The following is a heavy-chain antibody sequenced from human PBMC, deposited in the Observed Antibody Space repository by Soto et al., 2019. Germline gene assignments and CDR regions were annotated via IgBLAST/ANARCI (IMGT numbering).Heavy chain of an antibody. V-gene: IGHV4-59*01. Sequence: QVQLQESGPGLVKPSETLSLTCTVSGGSISTYYWSWILQPPGKGLEWIGYINHSGTTSYNPSVKSRVTISVDTSNQFSLRLRSVTAADTAVYYCARDPTSTNWFDPWGQGTLVTVSS. J-gene: IGHJ5*02. CDR2: INHSGTT. CDR1: GGSISTYY. CDR3: ARDPTSTNWFDP.